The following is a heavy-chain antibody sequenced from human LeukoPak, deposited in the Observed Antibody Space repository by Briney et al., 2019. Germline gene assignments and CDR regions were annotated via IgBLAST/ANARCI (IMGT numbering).Heavy chain of an antibody. V-gene: IGHV1-3*01. D-gene: IGHD6-19*01. CDR3: AREPLYSSGWYVTAN. CDR1: GYTFTSYA. Sequence: ASVKVSCKASGYTFTSYAMHWVRQAPGQRLEWMGWINAGNGNTKYSQKFQGRVTITRDTSASTAYMELSSLRSEDTAVYYCAREPLYSSGWYVTANWGQGTLVTVSS. J-gene: IGHJ4*02. CDR2: INAGNGNT.